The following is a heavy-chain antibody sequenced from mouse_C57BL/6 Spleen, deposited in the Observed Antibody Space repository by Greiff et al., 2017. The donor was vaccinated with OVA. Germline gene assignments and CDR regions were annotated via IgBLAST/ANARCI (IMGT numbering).Heavy chain of an antibody. D-gene: IGHD4-1*01. V-gene: IGHV1-80*01. J-gene: IGHJ2*01. CDR3: ARTWDEDYFDY. CDR1: GYAFSSYW. CDR2: IYPGDGDT. Sequence: QVQLQQSGAELVKPGASVKISCKASGYAFSSYWMNWVKQRPGKGLEWIGQIYPGDGDTNYNGKFKGKATLTADKSSSTAYMQLSSLTSEDSAVYFCARTWDEDYFDYWGQGTTLTVSS.